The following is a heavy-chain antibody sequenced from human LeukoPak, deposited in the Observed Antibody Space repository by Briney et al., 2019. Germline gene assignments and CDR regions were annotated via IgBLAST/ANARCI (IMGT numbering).Heavy chain of an antibody. D-gene: IGHD4-17*01. V-gene: IGHV4-59*01. CDR3: ARAYDDGSSDY. CDR1: GGSISGYY. Sequence: SETVSLTCTVSGGSISGYYWSWIRQPPGKGLEWIGYIYYSGSTTYNPSLKSRVTISVDTSKNLFSLKLSSVTSADTAVYYCARAYDDGSSDYWGQGTLVTVSS. CDR2: IYYSGST. J-gene: IGHJ4*02.